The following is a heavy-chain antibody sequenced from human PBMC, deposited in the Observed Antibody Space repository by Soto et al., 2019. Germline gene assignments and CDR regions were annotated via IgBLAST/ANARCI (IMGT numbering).Heavy chain of an antibody. D-gene: IGHD3-10*01. CDR1: GGIFSTYA. CDR3: ARDRDDYGSGNYYNRIDF. CDR2: IIPIFGTP. Sequence: QVQLVQSGAEVKKPGSSVKVSCKASGGIFSTYAISWLRQAPGQGLEWMGGIIPIFGTPNYAQKFQGRVTMTADESTSTAYMELSRLRSEDTAVYYCARDRDDYGSGNYYNRIDFWGQGTLVTVYS. V-gene: IGHV1-69*01. J-gene: IGHJ4*02.